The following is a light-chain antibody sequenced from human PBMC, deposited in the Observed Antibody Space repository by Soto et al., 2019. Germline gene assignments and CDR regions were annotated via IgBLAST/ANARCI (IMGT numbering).Light chain of an antibody. V-gene: IGLV2-14*01. J-gene: IGLJ3*02. CDR2: EVT. Sequence: QSVLTQPASVSGSPGQSITISCTVTSGDIGIYNYVSWYQQHPGKAPKLIICEVTNRPSGVSSRFSGSKSGNTASLTISGLRAEDEADYYCTSFTTTNIWVFGGGTKVTVL. CDR1: SGDIGIYNY. CDR3: TSFTTTNIWV.